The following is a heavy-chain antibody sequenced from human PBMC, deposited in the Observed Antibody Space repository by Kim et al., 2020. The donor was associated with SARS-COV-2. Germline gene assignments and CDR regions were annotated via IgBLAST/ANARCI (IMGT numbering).Heavy chain of an antibody. Sequence: ASVKVSCKASGYTFTSYAMHWVRQAPGQRLEWMGWINAGNGNTKYSQKFQGRVTITRDTSANTAYMELSSLRSEDTAVYYCARGGRQLAYFDYWGQGTLVTVSS. J-gene: IGHJ4*02. CDR2: INAGNGNT. CDR3: ARGGRQLAYFDY. CDR1: GYTFTSYA. V-gene: IGHV1-3*01. D-gene: IGHD6-13*01.